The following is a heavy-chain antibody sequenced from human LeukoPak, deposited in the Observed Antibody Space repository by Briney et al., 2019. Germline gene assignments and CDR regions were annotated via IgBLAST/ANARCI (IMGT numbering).Heavy chain of an antibody. CDR1: GYTFTSYA. Sequence: ASVKVSCKASGYTFTSYAISWVRQAPGQGLEWMRGIIPIFGTANYAQKFQGRVTITTDESTSTAYMELSSLRSEDTAVYYCARGYCSGGSCYSGTLYYMDVWGKGTTVTVSS. V-gene: IGHV1-69*05. D-gene: IGHD2-15*01. CDR2: IIPIFGTA. CDR3: ARGYCSGGSCYSGTLYYMDV. J-gene: IGHJ6*03.